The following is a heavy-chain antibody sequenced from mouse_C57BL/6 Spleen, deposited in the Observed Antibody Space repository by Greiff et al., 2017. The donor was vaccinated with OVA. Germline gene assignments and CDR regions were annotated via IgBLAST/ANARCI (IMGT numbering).Heavy chain of an antibody. J-gene: IGHJ4*01. V-gene: IGHV1-64*01. CDR3: AGGITTVGEGAMDY. CDR2: IHPNSGST. CDR1: GYTFTSYW. D-gene: IGHD1-1*01. Sequence: QVQLQQPGAELVKPGASVKLSCKASGYTFTSYWMHWVKQRPGQGLEWIGMIHPNSGSTNYNEKFKSKATLTVDKSSSTAYMQLSSLTSEDSAVYYCAGGITTVGEGAMDYWGQGTSVTVSS.